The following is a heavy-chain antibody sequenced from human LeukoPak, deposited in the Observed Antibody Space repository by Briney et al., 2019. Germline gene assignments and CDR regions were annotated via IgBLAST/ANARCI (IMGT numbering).Heavy chain of an antibody. CDR2: IIPIFGTA. Sequence: GASVKVSCKASGGTFSSYAISWVRQAPGQGLEWMGGIIPIFGTANYAQKFQGRVTITADKSTSTAYMELSSLRSEDTAVYYCARDVPILDTDGYDAFDIWGQGTLVPVS. D-gene: IGHD5-24*01. CDR3: ARDVPILDTDGYDAFDI. J-gene: IGHJ3*02. CDR1: GGTFSSYA. V-gene: IGHV1-69*06.